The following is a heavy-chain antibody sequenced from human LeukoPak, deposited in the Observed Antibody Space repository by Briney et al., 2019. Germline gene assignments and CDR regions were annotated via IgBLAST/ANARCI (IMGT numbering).Heavy chain of an antibody. CDR2: FYYTGNT. Sequence: SETLSLTCTLSGGSISSFYWSWIRQSPGKGLEWIGHFYYTGNTKYNPSLESRVSISAETSRKQFSLKMTSVTPADTGVYFCARGMTMSRGNYRGRDDAFDIWGPGTRVTVSS. J-gene: IGHJ3*02. D-gene: IGHD3-10*01. CDR3: ARGMTMSRGNYRGRDDAFDI. CDR1: GGSISSFY. V-gene: IGHV4-59*01.